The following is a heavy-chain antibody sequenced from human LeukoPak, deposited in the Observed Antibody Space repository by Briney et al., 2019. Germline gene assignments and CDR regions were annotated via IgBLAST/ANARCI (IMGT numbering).Heavy chain of an antibody. CDR1: GGSFSGYY. CDR3: ARVDPRITIFGVVRNYYYMDV. V-gene: IGHV4-34*01. J-gene: IGHJ6*03. D-gene: IGHD3-3*01. Sequence: SETLSLTCAVYGGSFSGYYWSWIRQPPGKGLEWIGEINHSGSTNYNPSLKSRVTISVDTSKNQFSLKLSSVTAADTAVYYCARVDPRITIFGVVRNYYYMDVWGKGTTVTVSS. CDR2: INHSGST.